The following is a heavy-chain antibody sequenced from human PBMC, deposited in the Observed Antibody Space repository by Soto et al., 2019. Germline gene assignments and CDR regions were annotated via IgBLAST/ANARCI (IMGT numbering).Heavy chain of an antibody. CDR2: ISSSSSYT. D-gene: IGHD3-22*01. V-gene: IGHV3-11*06. CDR1: GFTFSDYY. Sequence: GGSLRLSCAASGFTFSDYYMSWIRQAPGKGLEWVSYISSSSSYTNYADSVKGRFTISRDNAKNSLYLQMNSLRAEDTAVYYCARFRVVSPYHFDYWGQGALVTVSS. CDR3: ARFRVVSPYHFDY. J-gene: IGHJ4*02.